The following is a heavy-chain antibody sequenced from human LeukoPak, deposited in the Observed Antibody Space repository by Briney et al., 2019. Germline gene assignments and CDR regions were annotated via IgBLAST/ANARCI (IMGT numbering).Heavy chain of an antibody. CDR3: AREYSSSY. CDR1: GFTFSSYW. V-gene: IGHV3-7*01. CDR2: IKHDGSEK. Sequence: GRSLRLSCAASGFTFSSYWMSWVRQAPGKGLEWVANIKHDGSEKCYVDSVKGRFTISRDNAKTSVYLQLNSLRAEDTAVYYCAREYSSSYWGQGTMVTVSS. D-gene: IGHD6-19*01. J-gene: IGHJ3*01.